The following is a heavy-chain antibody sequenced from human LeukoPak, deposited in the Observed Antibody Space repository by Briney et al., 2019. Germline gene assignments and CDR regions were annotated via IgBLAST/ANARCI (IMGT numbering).Heavy chain of an antibody. J-gene: IGHJ6*03. V-gene: IGHV3-7*01. CDR2: IKQDGSEK. Sequence: GGSLRLSCAASGFTFSSYWMSWVRQAPGKGLEWVANIKQDGSEKYYVDPVKGRFTISRDNAKNSLYLQMNSLRAEDTAVYYCARETRTYYYYMDVWGKGTTVTVSS. CDR3: ARETRTYYYYMDV. CDR1: GFTFSSYW. D-gene: IGHD1-14*01.